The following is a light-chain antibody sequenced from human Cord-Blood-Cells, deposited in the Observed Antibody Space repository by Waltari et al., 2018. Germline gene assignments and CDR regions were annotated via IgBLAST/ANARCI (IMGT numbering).Light chain of an antibody. CDR3: MQALQTPT. CDR1: KILLQSNGYNY. J-gene: IGKJ2*01. Sequence: DIVMTLSPLSLPVTRGDPASISCRSSKILLQSNGYNYLDWYMQKPGPSQQPLIFLVSNRASGVPDRFSGSGSGTDFTLKISRVEAEDVGFYYCMQALQTPTFGQGTKLEIK. V-gene: IGKV2-28*01. CDR2: LVS.